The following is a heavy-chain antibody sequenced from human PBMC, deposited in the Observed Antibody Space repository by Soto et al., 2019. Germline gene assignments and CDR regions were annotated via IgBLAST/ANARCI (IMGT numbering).Heavy chain of an antibody. D-gene: IGHD6-13*01. V-gene: IGHV3-53*01. J-gene: IGHJ6*02. CDR3: ARDSAQYSSSVYGMDV. CDR1: GFTVSSNY. CDR2: IYSGGST. Sequence: VSLSLSCSASGFTVSSNYMSWVRQSPGKGLEWVSVIYSGGSTYYADSVKGRFTISRDNSKNTLYLQMNSLRAEDTAVYYCARDSAQYSSSVYGMDVWGQGTTVTVSS.